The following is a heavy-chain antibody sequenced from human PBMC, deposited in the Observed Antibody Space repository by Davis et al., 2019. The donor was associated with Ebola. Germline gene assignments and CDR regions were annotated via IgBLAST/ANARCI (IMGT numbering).Heavy chain of an antibody. Sequence: GESLKISCAASGFTFSSYWMHWVRQAPGKGLEWVSAISGSGGSTYYADSVKGRFTISRDNAKNSLYLQMNSLRDEDTAVYYCARVGPRDEFYGDYVYFDLWGRGTLVTVSS. V-gene: IGHV3-23*01. CDR3: ARVGPRDEFYGDYVYFDL. CDR2: ISGSGGST. D-gene: IGHD4-17*01. J-gene: IGHJ2*01. CDR1: GFTFSSYW.